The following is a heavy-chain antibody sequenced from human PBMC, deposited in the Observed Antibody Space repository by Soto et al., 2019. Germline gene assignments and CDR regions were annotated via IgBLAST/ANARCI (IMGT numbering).Heavy chain of an antibody. D-gene: IGHD6-19*01. CDR3: GRDERLAVAGPYGMDV. V-gene: IGHV3-53*02. J-gene: IGHJ6*02. CDR2: IYSGGST. CDR1: GFTVSSNY. Sequence: EVQLVETGGGLIQPGGSLRLSCAASGFTVSSNYMSWVRQAPGKGLEWVSVIYSGGSTYYADSVKGRFTISRDNSKNTLSLQMTGLRAEDTAVYYCGRDERLAVAGPYGMDVWGQGTTVTVSS.